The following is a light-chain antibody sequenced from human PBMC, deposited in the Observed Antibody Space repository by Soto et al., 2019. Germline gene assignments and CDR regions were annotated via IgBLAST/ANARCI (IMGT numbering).Light chain of an antibody. CDR1: QSVTTR. CDR2: GAS. J-gene: IGKJ4*01. V-gene: IGKV3-11*01. CDR3: QQRTDWPPLT. Sequence: EIVLTQSPDTLSLSPGGRATLSFRASQSVTTRLAWYQQKPGQPPRLLISGASVRASGVPDRFSGSGSGTDFTLTISRLEPEDFAVYYCQQRTDWPPLTFGGGTKVDIK.